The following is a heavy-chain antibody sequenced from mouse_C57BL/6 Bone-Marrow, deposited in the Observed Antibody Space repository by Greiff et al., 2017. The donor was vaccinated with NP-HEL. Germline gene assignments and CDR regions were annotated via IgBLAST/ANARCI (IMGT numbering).Heavy chain of an antibody. V-gene: IGHV5-16*01. Sequence: EVKLVESEGGLVQPGSSMKLSCTASGFTFSDYYMAWVRQVPEKGLEWVANINYDGSSTYYLDSLKSRFIISRDNAKNILYLQMSSLKSEDTATYYCAREGDDYDPGGYFDYWGQGTTRTVSS. CDR2: INYDGSST. CDR1: GFTFSDYY. CDR3: AREGDDYDPGGYFDY. D-gene: IGHD2-4*01. J-gene: IGHJ2*01.